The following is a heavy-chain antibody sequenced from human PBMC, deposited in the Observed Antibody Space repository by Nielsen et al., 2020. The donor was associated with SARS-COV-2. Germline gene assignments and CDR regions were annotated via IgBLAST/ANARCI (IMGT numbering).Heavy chain of an antibody. CDR1: GFTFDDYG. Sequence: GESLKISCAASGFTFDDYGMSWVRQAPGKGLLWVSRIKADGRTTSYADSVRGRFTISRDNAKNTLYLQMNSLRAEDTAVYYCARPCSTTSCYADWGQGTLVTVSS. D-gene: IGHD2-2*01. J-gene: IGHJ4*02. V-gene: IGHV3-74*01. CDR3: ARPCSTTSCYAD. CDR2: IKADGRTT.